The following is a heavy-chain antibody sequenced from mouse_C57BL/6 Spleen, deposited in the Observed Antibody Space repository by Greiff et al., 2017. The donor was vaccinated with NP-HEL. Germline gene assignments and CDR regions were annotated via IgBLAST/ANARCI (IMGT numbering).Heavy chain of an antibody. Sequence: EVQLVESEGGLVQPGSSMKLSCTASGFTFSDYYMAWVRQVPEKGLEWVANINYDGSSTYYLDSLKSRFIISRDNAKNILYLQMSSLKSEDTATYYCAREDYYGSSLAYWGQGTLVTVSA. CDR1: GFTFSDYY. CDR3: AREDYYGSSLAY. J-gene: IGHJ3*01. D-gene: IGHD1-1*01. CDR2: INYDGSST. V-gene: IGHV5-16*01.